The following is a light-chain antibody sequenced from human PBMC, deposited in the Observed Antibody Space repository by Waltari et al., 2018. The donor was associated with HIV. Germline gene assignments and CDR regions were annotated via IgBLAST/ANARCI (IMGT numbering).Light chain of an antibody. Sequence: QSVLTQPPSASGTPGQRVTISCSGSYSNLGTDVVTWYQQLPETAPKLLIYSNNHRPSGVPDRFSGSKSGTSASLAISGLQSEDEAAYYCAAWDDSLNALLFGGGTKLTVL. J-gene: IGLJ2*01. CDR2: SNN. CDR3: AAWDDSLNALL. CDR1: YSNLGTDV. V-gene: IGLV1-44*01.